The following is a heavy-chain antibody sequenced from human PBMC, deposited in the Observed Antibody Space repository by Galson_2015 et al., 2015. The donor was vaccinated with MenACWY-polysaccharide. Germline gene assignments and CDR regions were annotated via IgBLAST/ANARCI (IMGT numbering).Heavy chain of an antibody. CDR3: ARNPSRLDIAAASN. D-gene: IGHD6-13*01. CDR2: IRNDEISK. Sequence: SLRLSCAASGFNFRGNGMHWVRQAPGKGLEWVALIRNDEISKHYIDAVKGRFSISRDNSKNTLYLQMNTLRPEDTAVYYCARNPSRLDIAAASNWGQGALVT. V-gene: IGHV3-30*02. J-gene: IGHJ4*02. CDR1: GFNFRGNG.